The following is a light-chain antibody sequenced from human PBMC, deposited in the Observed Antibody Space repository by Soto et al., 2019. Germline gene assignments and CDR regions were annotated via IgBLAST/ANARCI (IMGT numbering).Light chain of an antibody. J-gene: IGLJ1*01. CDR3: AAWDDSLSGYV. Sequence: QLVLTQPPSASGTPGQRVTISCSGSSSNIGSNHVYWYQQLPGTAPKLLIPRNNQPPSGVPDRFSGSKSGTSASLAISGLRSEDEADYYCAAWDDSLSGYVFGTGTKLTVL. CDR1: SSNIGSNH. CDR2: RNN. V-gene: IGLV1-47*01.